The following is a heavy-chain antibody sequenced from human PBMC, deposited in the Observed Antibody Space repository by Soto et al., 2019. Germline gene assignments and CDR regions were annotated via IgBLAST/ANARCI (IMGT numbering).Heavy chain of an antibody. CDR3: AHRILRTVFGLVTTTAIYFDF. CDR1: GFSLTTSGVG. V-gene: IGHV2-5*02. J-gene: IGHJ4*02. Sequence: QITLNESGPTVVKPAETLTLTCTFSGFSLTTSGVGVGWIRQSPGKAPEWLALSYWDDDKRYSASLKSRLTIPNDTSKNQVVLTMASVDPADTATYYCAHRILRTVFGLVTTTAIYFDFWGQGTPVVVSS. CDR2: SYWDDDK. D-gene: IGHD3-3*01.